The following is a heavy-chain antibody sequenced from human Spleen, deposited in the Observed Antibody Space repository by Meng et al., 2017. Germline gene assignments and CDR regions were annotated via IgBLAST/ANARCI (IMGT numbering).Heavy chain of an antibody. J-gene: IGHJ4*01. CDR3: ARDEDISAAGKLFGDY. V-gene: IGHV1-2*06. D-gene: IGHD6-13*01. CDR1: GYTFPDYW. Sequence: ASVKVSCKASGYTFPDYWLHWVRRAPGQGLEWMGRINPKSGDTHYAQRFQGRVTMTGDTSISTAYMELSGLRSDDTAMYYCARDEDISAAGKLFGDYWGHGTLVNGAS. CDR2: INPKSGDT.